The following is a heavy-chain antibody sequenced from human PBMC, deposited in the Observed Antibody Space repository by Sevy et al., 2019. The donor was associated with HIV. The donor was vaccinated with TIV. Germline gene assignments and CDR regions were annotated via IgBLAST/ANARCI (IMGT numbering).Heavy chain of an antibody. CDR1: GFTFRSYA. D-gene: IGHD4-17*01. J-gene: IGHJ4*02. V-gene: IGHV3-23*01. CDR2: ISGSGGNT. CDR3: ARDDLYGDYRIDY. Sequence: GGSLRLSCAASGFTFRSYAMTWVRQAPGKGLEWVSSISGSGGNTYYTVSMKGRFTVSRDNSKNTLYLRMNSLTVEDTAVYYCARDDLYGDYRIDYWGQGTLVTVSA.